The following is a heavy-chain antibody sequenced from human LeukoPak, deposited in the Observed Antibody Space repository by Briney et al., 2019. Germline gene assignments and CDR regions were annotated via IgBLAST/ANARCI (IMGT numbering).Heavy chain of an antibody. J-gene: IGHJ4*02. CDR2: IKRKSDGETT. V-gene: IGHV3-15*01. Sequence: PGGSLRVSCAASGFTFSDAWMTWVRQAPGKGLEWVGRIKRKSDGETTDYAAHVKGRFTISRDDPKNTLYLQMNSLKTEDTAVYYCARDAVEMGPLDYWGQGTLVTVSS. CDR1: GFTFSDAW. D-gene: IGHD5-24*01. CDR3: ARDAVEMGPLDY.